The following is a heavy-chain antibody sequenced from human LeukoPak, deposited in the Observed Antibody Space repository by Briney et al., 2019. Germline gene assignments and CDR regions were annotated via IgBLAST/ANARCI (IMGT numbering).Heavy chain of an antibody. CDR2: IYYTGST. D-gene: IGHD3-10*01. CDR1: GGSISSYY. V-gene: IGHV4-59*01. Sequence: PSETLSLTCTVSGGSISSYYWSWIRQPPGKGLEWIGYIYYTGSTNYKPSLKSRVTISVDTSKNQFSLKLSSVTAADTAVYYCARGGYYGSGNDFRFDPWGQGTLVTVSS. J-gene: IGHJ5*02. CDR3: ARGGYYGSGNDFRFDP.